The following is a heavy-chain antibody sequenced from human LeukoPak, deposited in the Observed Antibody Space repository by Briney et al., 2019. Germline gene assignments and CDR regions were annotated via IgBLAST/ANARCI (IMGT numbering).Heavy chain of an antibody. CDR2: INSDGNST. CDR3: ARGYYYDRGGYWAY. V-gene: IGHV3-74*01. Sequence: SGGSLTLPRSASGFTFSSYWMHWVRQAPGKGLVWVSRINSDGNSTSYADSVKGRFTISRDNAKNTLYLQMNSLRAEDTAVYYCARGYYYDRGGYWAYWGHRIIVTVSS. J-gene: IGHJ4*03. CDR1: GFTFSSYW. D-gene: IGHD3-22*01.